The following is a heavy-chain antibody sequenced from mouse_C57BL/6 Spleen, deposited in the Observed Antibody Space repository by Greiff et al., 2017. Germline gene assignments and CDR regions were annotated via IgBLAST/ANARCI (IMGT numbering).Heavy chain of an antibody. D-gene: IGHD2-4*01. V-gene: IGHV1-61*01. CDR3: ARGDYDGGCAY. CDR2: IYPSDSET. Sequence: VQLQQPGAELARPGSSVKLSCKASGYTFTSSWMDWVKQRPGQGLEWIGNIYPSDSETHYNQKFKDKATLTVDKSSSTAYMQLSSLPSEDSAVYDCARGDYDGGCAYWGQGTLVTVSA. J-gene: IGHJ3*01. CDR1: GYTFTSSW.